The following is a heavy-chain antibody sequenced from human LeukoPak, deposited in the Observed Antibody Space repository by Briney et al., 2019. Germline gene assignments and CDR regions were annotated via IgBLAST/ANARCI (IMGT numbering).Heavy chain of an antibody. CDR2: ISYDGSNK. Sequence: GGSLRLSCAASGFTFSSYAMHWVRQAPGKGLEWVAVISYDGSNKYYADSVKGRFTISRDNSKNTLYLQMNSLRAEDTAVYYCARMDSSGWDYYYYYGMGVWGQGTTVTVSS. V-gene: IGHV3-30-3*01. D-gene: IGHD6-19*01. CDR1: GFTFSSYA. J-gene: IGHJ6*02. CDR3: ARMDSSGWDYYYYYGMGV.